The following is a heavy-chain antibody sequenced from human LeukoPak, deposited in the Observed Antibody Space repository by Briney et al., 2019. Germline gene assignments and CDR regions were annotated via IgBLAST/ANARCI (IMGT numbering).Heavy chain of an antibody. CDR2: INAGNGNT. Sequence: GASVKVSCKASGYTFTSYAMHWVRQAPGQRLEWMGWINAGNGNTKYSQKFQGRVTITRDTSASTAYMELSSLRSEDTAVYYCARSPSLLRTLDYWGQGTLVTVSS. J-gene: IGHJ4*02. CDR1: GYTFTSYA. D-gene: IGHD2/OR15-2a*01. CDR3: ARSPSLLRTLDY. V-gene: IGHV1-3*01.